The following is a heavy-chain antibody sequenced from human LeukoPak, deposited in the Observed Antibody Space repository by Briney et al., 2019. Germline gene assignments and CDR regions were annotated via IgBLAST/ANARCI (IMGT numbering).Heavy chain of an antibody. CDR1: GFTFSDYY. J-gene: IGHJ4*02. D-gene: IGHD5-18*01. CDR3: ARLRQDTSMGSDY. CDR2: SSSSGSAK. V-gene: IGHV3-11*04. Sequence: PGGSLRLSCAASGFTFSDYYMSWIRQAPGKGLEWVSYSSSSGSAKYNADSVKGRFTISRDNAKNSLYLQMNSLRAEDTAVYYCARLRQDTSMGSDYWGQGTLVIVSS.